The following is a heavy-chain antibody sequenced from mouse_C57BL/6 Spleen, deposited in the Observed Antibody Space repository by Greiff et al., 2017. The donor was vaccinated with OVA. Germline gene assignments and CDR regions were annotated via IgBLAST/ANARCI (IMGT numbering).Heavy chain of an antibody. V-gene: IGHV1-55*01. Sequence: QVQLQQSGAELVKPGASVKMSCKASGYTFTSYWITWVKQRPGQGLEWIGDIYPGSGSTNYNEKFKSKATLTVDTSSSTAYMQLSSLTSEDSAVYYCARGEYYPLVAYWGQGTLVTVSA. CDR3: ARGEYYPLVAY. D-gene: IGHD1-1*02. CDR2: IYPGSGST. J-gene: IGHJ3*01. CDR1: GYTFTSYW.